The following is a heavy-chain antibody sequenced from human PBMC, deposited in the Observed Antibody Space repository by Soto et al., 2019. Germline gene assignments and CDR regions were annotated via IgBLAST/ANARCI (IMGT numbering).Heavy chain of an antibody. D-gene: IGHD6-19*01. J-gene: IGHJ4*02. Sequence: QVQLVQSGAEVKKPGASVKVSCKASGYTFTSYAMHWVRQAPGQRLEWMGWINAGNGNTKYSQKFQGRVTITRDTSVSTAYMELSSLRSEDTAVYYCAESIAVAGPFDYWGQGTLVTVSS. CDR2: INAGNGNT. V-gene: IGHV1-3*01. CDR1: GYTFTSYA. CDR3: AESIAVAGPFDY.